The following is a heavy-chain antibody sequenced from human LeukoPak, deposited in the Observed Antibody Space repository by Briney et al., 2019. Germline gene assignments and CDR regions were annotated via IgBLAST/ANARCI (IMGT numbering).Heavy chain of an antibody. J-gene: IGHJ4*02. CDR2: ISNSGGST. CDR1: GLTFNSVA. CDR3: ANELQSQVNTFDS. Sequence: GGSLKLFCEASGLTFNSVAMRWVRQAPGKGLECVAIISNSGGSTYYTASVKGRFTISRDNSNNTLYLQMHSLRAEDTALYYCANELQSQVNTFDSWGQGTLVTVSS. V-gene: IGHV3-23*01. D-gene: IGHD1/OR15-1a*01.